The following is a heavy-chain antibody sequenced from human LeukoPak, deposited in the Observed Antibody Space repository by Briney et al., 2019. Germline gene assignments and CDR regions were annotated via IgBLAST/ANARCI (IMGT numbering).Heavy chain of an antibody. CDR2: IYYSGGT. Sequence: SETLSLTCTVSGGSITSGAYYWSWIRQHPGKGLEWIGSIYYSGGTDYNPSLKSRVIISVDTSKNHFFLKLSSVTAADTAVYYCARVVGRRDGYNYDAFDIWGQGTMVTVSS. D-gene: IGHD5-24*01. CDR1: GGSITSGAYY. J-gene: IGHJ3*02. CDR3: ARVVGRRDGYNYDAFDI. V-gene: IGHV4-31*03.